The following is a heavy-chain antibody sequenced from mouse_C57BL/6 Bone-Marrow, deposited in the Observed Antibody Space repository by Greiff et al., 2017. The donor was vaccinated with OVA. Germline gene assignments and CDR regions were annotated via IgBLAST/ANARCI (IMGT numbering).Heavy chain of an antibody. CDR2: IYPGNSDT. J-gene: IGHJ3*01. CDR1: GYTFTSYW. CDR3: TRSCYGNYGWFAY. Sequence: VQLQQSGTVLARPGASVKMSCKTSGYTFTSYWMNWVKQRPGQGLEWIGAIYPGNSDTSYNQKFKGKAKLTAVTSASTAYMELSSLTNEDSAVYYCTRSCYGNYGWFAYWGQGTLVTVSA. D-gene: IGHD2-1*01. V-gene: IGHV1-5*01.